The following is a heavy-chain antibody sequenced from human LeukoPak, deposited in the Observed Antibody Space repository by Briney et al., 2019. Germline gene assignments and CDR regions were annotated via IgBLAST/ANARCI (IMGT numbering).Heavy chain of an antibody. CDR1: GYTFTSYG. V-gene: IGHV1-18*04. D-gene: IGHD3-10*01. CDR2: ISAYNGNT. Sequence: ASVKVSCKASGYTFTSYGISWVRQAPGQGLEWMGWISAYNGNTNYAQKLQGRVTMTTDTSTSTAYMELRSLRSDDTAVYYCAVTGSGSYYALFDYWGQGTLVTVSS. CDR3: AVTGSGSYYALFDY. J-gene: IGHJ4*02.